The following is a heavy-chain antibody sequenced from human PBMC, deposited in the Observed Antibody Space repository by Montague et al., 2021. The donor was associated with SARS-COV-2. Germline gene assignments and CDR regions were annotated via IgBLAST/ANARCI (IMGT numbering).Heavy chain of an antibody. J-gene: IGHJ6*02. CDR3: SRVRYYGSGTSLGMDV. CDR1: GGSFSGYC. V-gene: IGHV4-34*01. D-gene: IGHD3-10*01. CDR2: INHSGST. Sequence: SETLSLTCAVYGGSFSGYCWSWIRQPPGKGLEWIGEINHSGSTNYNPSLKSRVTMSVGTSKNQFSLKLSSVTAADTAVYYCSRVRYYGSGTSLGMDVWGQGTMVTVSS.